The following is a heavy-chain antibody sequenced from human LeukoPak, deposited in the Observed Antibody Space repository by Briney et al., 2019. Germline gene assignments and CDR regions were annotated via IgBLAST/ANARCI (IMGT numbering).Heavy chain of an antibody. CDR3: AKWGELQNAFDY. CDR2: ISYDGSNK. V-gene: IGHV3-30*18. Sequence: GGSLRLSCAASGFTFSSYGMHWVRQAPGKGLEWVAVISYDGSNKYYADSVKGRFTISRDNSKNTLYLQMNSLRAEDTAVYYCAKWGELQNAFDYWGQGTLVTVSS. CDR1: GFTFSSYG. J-gene: IGHJ4*02. D-gene: IGHD1-26*01.